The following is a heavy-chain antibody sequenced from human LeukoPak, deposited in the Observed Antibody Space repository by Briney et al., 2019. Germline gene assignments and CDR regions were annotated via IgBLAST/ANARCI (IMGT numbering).Heavy chain of an antibody. Sequence: PSQTLSLTCTVSGGSISSGGYYWSWIRQHPGTGLEWIGYIYYSGSTYYNPSLKSRVTISVDTSKNQFSLKLSSVTAADTAVYYCAREAYDSSGYYYSHWFDPWGQGTLVTVSS. CDR1: GGSISSGGYY. V-gene: IGHV4-31*03. J-gene: IGHJ5*02. CDR2: IYYSGST. D-gene: IGHD3-22*01. CDR3: AREAYDSSGYYYSHWFDP.